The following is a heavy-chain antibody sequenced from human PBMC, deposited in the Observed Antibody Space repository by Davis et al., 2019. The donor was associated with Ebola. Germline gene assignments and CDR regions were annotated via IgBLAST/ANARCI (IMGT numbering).Heavy chain of an antibody. J-gene: IGHJ4*02. D-gene: IGHD6-19*01. CDR3: VRDGGDGFTSGWYFDY. CDR2: MIHDGSIE. CDR1: GFYFSQSV. V-gene: IGHV3-30*04. Sequence: GGSLRLSCAASGFYFSQSVMHRVRQAPGKDLEWLSVMIHDGSIEYYADSVKGRFTISRDNSQNALYLQMNRLTNEDTAVYFCVRDGGDGFTSGWYFDYWGQGILVTVSS.